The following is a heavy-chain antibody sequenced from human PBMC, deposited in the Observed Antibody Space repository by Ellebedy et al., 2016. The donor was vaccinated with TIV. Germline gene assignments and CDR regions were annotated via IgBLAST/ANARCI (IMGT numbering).Heavy chain of an antibody. Sequence: GESLKISCAASGFTFSKYAVNWVRQAPGKGLEWVSAISGSGDSTYYADSVKGRFTISRDNSRTTLNLQLNSLRAEDTAVYFCARALGDSWNGYDAFNIWGHGTMVTVSS. CDR3: ARALGDSWNGYDAFNI. CDR2: ISGSGDST. D-gene: IGHD3-3*01. J-gene: IGHJ3*02. V-gene: IGHV3-23*01. CDR1: GFTFSKYA.